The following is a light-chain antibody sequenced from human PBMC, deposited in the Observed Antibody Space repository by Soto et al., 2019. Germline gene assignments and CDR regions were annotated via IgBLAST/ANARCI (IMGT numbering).Light chain of an antibody. CDR2: EDN. J-gene: IGLJ2*01. Sequence: NFMLTQPHSVSESPGKTVTISCTRSSGNIASNYVQWYQQRQGSSPTTVIYEDNQRPSGLPDRFSGSIDISSNSAALPISGLKTEDESDYYCQSYDNNNHVVFGGGTQLTVL. CDR1: SGNIASNY. V-gene: IGLV6-57*01. CDR3: QSYDNNNHVV.